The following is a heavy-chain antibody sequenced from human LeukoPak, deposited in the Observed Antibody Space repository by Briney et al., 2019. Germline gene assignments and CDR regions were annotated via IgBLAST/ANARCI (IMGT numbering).Heavy chain of an antibody. D-gene: IGHD2-15*01. CDR3: ARLPSGGSLGAFDI. J-gene: IGHJ3*02. V-gene: IGHV4-39*01. CDR1: GGSISSSTYY. CDR2: IYYSGST. Sequence: PSETLSLTCIVSGGSISSSTYYWGWIRQPPGKGLEWIGTIYYSGSTYYNPSLKSRVTISVDTSKNQFSLKLSSVTAADTAVYYCARLPSGGSLGAFDIWGQGTMVTVPS.